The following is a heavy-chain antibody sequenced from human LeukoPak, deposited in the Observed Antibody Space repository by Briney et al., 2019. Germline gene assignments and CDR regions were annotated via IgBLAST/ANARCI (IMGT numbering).Heavy chain of an antibody. CDR1: GGSISSGGYY. CDR2: IYHSGST. J-gene: IGHJ3*02. D-gene: IGHD1-26*01. Sequence: SETLSLTCTVSGGSISSGGYYWSWIRQPPGKGLEWIGYIYHSGSTYYNPSLKSRVTISVDRSKNQFSLKLSSVTAADTAVYYCARDHGAREAFDIWGQGTMVTVSS. V-gene: IGHV4-30-2*01. CDR3: ARDHGAREAFDI.